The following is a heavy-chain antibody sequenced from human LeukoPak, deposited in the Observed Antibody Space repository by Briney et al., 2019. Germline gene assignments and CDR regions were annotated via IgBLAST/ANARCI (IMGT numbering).Heavy chain of an antibody. J-gene: IGHJ3*02. Sequence: PGGSLRLSCAASGFTFSSYSMNWVRQAPGKGLEWVSSISSSSSYIYYADSVKGRFTISRDNAKNSLYLQMNSLRAEDTAVYYCAREFTYYYDSSGSYDAFDIWGQGTMVTVSS. V-gene: IGHV3-21*01. CDR1: GFTFSSYS. D-gene: IGHD3-22*01. CDR3: AREFTYYYDSSGSYDAFDI. CDR2: ISSSSSYI.